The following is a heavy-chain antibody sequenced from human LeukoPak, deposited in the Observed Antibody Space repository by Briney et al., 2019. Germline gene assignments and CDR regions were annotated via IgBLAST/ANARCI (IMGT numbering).Heavy chain of an antibody. CDR2: INHSGST. CDR1: GGSFSGYY. J-gene: IGHJ6*03. Sequence: PSETLSLTCAVYGGSFSGYYWSWIRQPPGKGLEWIGEINHSGSTNYNPSLKSRVTISVGTSKNQFSLKLSSVTAADTAVYYRARGTSTYYDFWSGYYKPTYYYYMDVWGKGTTVTVSS. D-gene: IGHD3-3*01. V-gene: IGHV4-34*01. CDR3: ARGTSTYYDFWSGYYKPTYYYYMDV.